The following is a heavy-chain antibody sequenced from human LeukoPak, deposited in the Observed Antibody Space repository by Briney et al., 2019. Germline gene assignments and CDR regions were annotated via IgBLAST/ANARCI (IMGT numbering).Heavy chain of an antibody. CDR2: ISSGGQAI. Sequence: GGSLRLSCAASGFTFNTYEMNWVRQAPGKGLEWVSYISSGGQAIHYADSVRGRFIISRDNAKISLYLQTNSLRAEDTAIYYCTREGGGTDFHDAFDIWGQGTMVTVSS. CDR1: GFTFNTYE. D-gene: IGHD1-26*01. CDR3: TREGGGTDFHDAFDI. J-gene: IGHJ3*02. V-gene: IGHV3-48*03.